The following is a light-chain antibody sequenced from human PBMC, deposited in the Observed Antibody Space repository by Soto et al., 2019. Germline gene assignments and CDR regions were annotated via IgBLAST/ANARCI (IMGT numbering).Light chain of an antibody. Sequence: QSALTQPASVSGSPGQSITISCTGTSSDVGSYNYVSWYQQYPGKAPKLMIYDVSNRSSGVSYRFSGSKSGNTASLTISGLQAEDEADYYCRSYTTSSTHVVFGGGTKLTVL. J-gene: IGLJ2*01. CDR3: RSYTTSSTHVV. CDR2: DVS. V-gene: IGLV2-14*01. CDR1: SSDVGSYNY.